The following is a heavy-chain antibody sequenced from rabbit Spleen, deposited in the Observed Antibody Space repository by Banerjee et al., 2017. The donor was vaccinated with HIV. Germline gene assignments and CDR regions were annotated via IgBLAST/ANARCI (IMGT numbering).Heavy chain of an antibody. Sequence: QEPLKETGGGLVQPEGSLTLTCTASGFSFSSSYYMCWVRQAPGKGLEWIACINAVTGKAVYASWAKGRFTFSKTSSTTVTLQMTSLTAADTATYFCARDPNYASGHYIYSFWGPGTLVTVS. J-gene: IGHJ4*01. CDR1: GFSFSSSYY. D-gene: IGHD1-1*01. V-gene: IGHV1S45*01. CDR2: INAVTGKA. CDR3: ARDPNYASGHYIYSF.